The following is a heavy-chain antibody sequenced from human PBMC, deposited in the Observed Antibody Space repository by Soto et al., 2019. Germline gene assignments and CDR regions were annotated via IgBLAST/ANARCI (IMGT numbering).Heavy chain of an antibody. D-gene: IGHD6-6*01. Sequence: GGSMRLSCAASGSTFSSYSVNWVRQAPGKGLEWVSYISSSSSTIYYADSVKGRFTISRDNAKNSLYLQMNSLRDEDTAVYYCARDREQLVMDGMDVWGQGTTVTVSS. CDR3: ARDREQLVMDGMDV. V-gene: IGHV3-48*02. J-gene: IGHJ6*02. CDR1: GSTFSSYS. CDR2: ISSSSSTI.